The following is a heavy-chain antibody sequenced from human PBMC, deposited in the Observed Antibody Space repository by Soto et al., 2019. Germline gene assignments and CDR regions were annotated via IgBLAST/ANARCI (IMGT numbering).Heavy chain of an antibody. J-gene: IGHJ4*02. CDR3: ARAYTYGNRAFDY. CDR1: GGSISSSNW. Sequence: SETLSLTCAVSGGSISSSNWWSWVRQPPGKGLEWIGEIYHSGSTNYNPSLKSRVTISVDKSKNQFSLKLSSVTAADTAVYYCARAYTYGNRAFDYWGQGTLVTVSS. V-gene: IGHV4-4*02. CDR2: IYHSGST. D-gene: IGHD5-18*01.